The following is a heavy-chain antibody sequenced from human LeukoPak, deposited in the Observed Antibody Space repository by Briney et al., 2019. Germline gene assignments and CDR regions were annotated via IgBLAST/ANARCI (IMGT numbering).Heavy chain of an antibody. CDR3: ARGAAGTTPDYYYFGLDV. CDR1: GYRFTDYW. CDR2: IYPGDSDT. V-gene: IGHV5-51*01. J-gene: IGHJ6*02. D-gene: IGHD1-7*01. Sequence: EESLKISCQGSGYRFTDYWIGWVRRLPGKGLEWMGIIYPGDSDTRYSPSFQGQVTISADKSINTAHLQWSSLKASDTAMYYCARGAAGTTPDYYYFGLDVWGQGTTVRVSS.